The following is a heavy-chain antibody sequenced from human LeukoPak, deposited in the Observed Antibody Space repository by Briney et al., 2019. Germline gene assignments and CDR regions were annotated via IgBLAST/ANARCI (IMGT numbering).Heavy chain of an antibody. V-gene: IGHV1-8*01. Sequence: ASVKVSCKASGYAFTSYDINWVRQATGQGLEWMGWMNPNSGNTGYAQKFQGRVTMTRNTSISTAYMELSSLRSEDTAVYYCAREYSSSWYSAFDIWGQGTMVTVSS. J-gene: IGHJ3*02. D-gene: IGHD6-13*01. CDR1: GYAFTSYD. CDR2: MNPNSGNT. CDR3: AREYSSSWYSAFDI.